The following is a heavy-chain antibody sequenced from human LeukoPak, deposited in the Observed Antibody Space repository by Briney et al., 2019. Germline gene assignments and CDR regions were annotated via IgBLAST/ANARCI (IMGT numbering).Heavy chain of an antibody. Sequence: SETLSLTCTVSGGSISSGGYYWSWIRQPPGKGLEWIGYIYHSGSTYYNPSLKSRVTISVDRPKNQFSLKLSSVTAADTAVYYCARDALEADCSSTSCYIWGQGTLVTVSS. D-gene: IGHD2-2*02. CDR2: IYHSGST. CDR1: GGSISSGGYY. V-gene: IGHV4-30-2*01. J-gene: IGHJ4*02. CDR3: ARDALEADCSSTSCYI.